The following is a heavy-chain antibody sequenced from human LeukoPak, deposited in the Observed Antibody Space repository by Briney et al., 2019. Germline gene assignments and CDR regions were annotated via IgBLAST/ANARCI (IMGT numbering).Heavy chain of an antibody. V-gene: IGHV1-69*04. CDR1: GGTFSSYA. D-gene: IGHD5-12*01. CDR2: IIPILGIA. J-gene: IGHJ4*02. CDR3: ARGGPTTPQYGFDY. Sequence: SVKVSCKAYGGTFSSYAISWVRQAPGQGLEWVGRIIPILGIANYAQKFQGRVTMTRVTSTSTAYMELSSLRSEDTAVYYCARGGPTTPQYGFDYWGQGTLVTVSS.